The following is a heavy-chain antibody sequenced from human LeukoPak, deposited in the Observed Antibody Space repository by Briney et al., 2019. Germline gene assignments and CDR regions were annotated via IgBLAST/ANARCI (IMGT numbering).Heavy chain of an antibody. CDR2: IYYSGST. CDR3: ARLGSGSYFDY. CDR1: GGSISSSSYY. Sequence: SETLSLTCTVSGGSISSSSYYWGWIRQPPGKGLGWIGSIYYSGSTYYNPSLKSRVTISVDTSKNQFSLKLSSVTAADTAVYYCARLGSGSYFDYWRQGTLVTVSS. V-gene: IGHV4-39*01. J-gene: IGHJ4*02. D-gene: IGHD1-26*01.